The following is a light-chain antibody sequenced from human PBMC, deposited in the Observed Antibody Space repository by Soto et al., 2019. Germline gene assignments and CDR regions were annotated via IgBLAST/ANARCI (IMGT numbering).Light chain of an antibody. J-gene: IGLJ2*01. V-gene: IGLV4-60*03. CDR1: SGHNNYI. Sequence: QPVLTQSSSASASLGSSVKLTCTLSSGHNNYIIAWHQQQPGKAPRYLMKLEGSRSYNKGSGVPDRFSGSSSGADRYLTISNLQSEDEADYYCETWDSNTRVFGGGTKLTVL. CDR2: LEGSRSY. CDR3: ETWDSNTRV.